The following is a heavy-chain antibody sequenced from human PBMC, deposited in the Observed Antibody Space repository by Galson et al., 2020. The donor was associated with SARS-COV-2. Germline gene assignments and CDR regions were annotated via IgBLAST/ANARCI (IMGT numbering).Heavy chain of an antibody. J-gene: IGHJ6*02. CDR2: IYYSGPT. CDR1: GASISRAGYC. Sequence: SETLSLTCSVSGASISRAGYCWRWIRQHPVRVLQRVAPIYYSGPTYYTPSLESRATISLDTSKNQFSLTLTSVSAADTALYYCARASSWNGVDVWGPGTTVTVSS. D-gene: IGHD3-3*01. CDR3: ARASSWNGVDV. V-gene: IGHV4-31*03.